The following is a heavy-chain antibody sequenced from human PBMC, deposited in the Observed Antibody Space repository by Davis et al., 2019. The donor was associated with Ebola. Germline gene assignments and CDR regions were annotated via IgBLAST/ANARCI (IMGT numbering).Heavy chain of an antibody. CDR2: IYTGDSDT. CDR3: ASLRRTITGMDDGFDL. Sequence: GESLKISCKASENTFTSYWIAWVRQVPGKGLEWMGIIYTGDSDTRYSPSFRGQVTISADKSTRTAYLQWGSLKASDTAIYYCASLRRTITGMDDGFDLWGQGTMVTVSS. CDR1: ENTFTSYW. J-gene: IGHJ3*01. V-gene: IGHV5-51*01. D-gene: IGHD1-20*01.